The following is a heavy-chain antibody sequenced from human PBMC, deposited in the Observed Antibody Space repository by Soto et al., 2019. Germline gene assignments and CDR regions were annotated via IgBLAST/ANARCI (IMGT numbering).Heavy chain of an antibody. Sequence: EVQLLESGGGLVQPGGSLRLSCAASGFTFSSYAMSWVRQAPGKGLEWVSAISGRGGSTYYADSVNGRFTISRDNSKNTLYLQMNRLSAEETAVYYCAKVLRAGAMPGPASWGQGTLVTVSS. V-gene: IGHV3-23*01. CDR3: AKVLRAGAMPGPAS. CDR2: ISGRGGST. D-gene: IGHD2-2*01. J-gene: IGHJ5*02. CDR1: GFTFSSYA.